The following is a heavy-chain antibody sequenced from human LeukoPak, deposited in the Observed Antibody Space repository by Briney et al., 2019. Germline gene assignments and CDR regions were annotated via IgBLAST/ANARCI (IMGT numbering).Heavy chain of an antibody. CDR2: IRYDGSNK. J-gene: IGHJ6*03. CDR1: GFTLSSYV. D-gene: IGHD1-14*01. V-gene: IGHV3-30*02. CDR3: ATPGIHGFGPSLQYYYMDV. Sequence: GGSLRLSCAASGFTLSSYVMHWVRQAPGKGLEWVAFIRYDGSNKYYADSVKGRFTISRDNSKNTLYLQMNSLRAEDTAVYYCATPGIHGFGPSLQYYYMDVWGKGTTVTISS.